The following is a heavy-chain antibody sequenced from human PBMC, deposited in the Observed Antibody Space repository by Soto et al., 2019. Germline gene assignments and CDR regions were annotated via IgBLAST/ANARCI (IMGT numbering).Heavy chain of an antibody. J-gene: IGHJ4*02. CDR1: GFSIGDHY. V-gene: IGHV3-72*01. Sequence: EVQLVESGGGLVQPGGSLRLSCAASGFSIGDHYMDWVRQAPGKGLEWVGRSRNKANSYTTDYAASVKGRFTISRDDSKNAVYLHMTTLKPEDTAVYYCARVTYRGSFYPGDCWGQGTLVTVAS. CDR3: ARVTYRGSFYPGDC. D-gene: IGHD1-26*01. CDR2: SRNKANSYTT.